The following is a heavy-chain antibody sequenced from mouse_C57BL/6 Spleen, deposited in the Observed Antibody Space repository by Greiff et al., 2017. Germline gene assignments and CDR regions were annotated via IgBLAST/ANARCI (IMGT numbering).Heavy chain of an antibody. CDR1: GYTFTNYW. V-gene: IGHV1-63*01. J-gene: IGHJ3*01. CDR2: IYPGGGYT. D-gene: IGHD2-3*01. CDR3: ARGAIYDGYSWFAY. Sequence: LVESGAELVRPGTSVKMSCKASGYTFTNYWIGWAKQRPGHGLEWIGDIYPGGGYTNYNEKFKGKATLTADKSSSTAYMQFSSLTSEDSAIYYCARGAIYDGYSWFAYWGQGTLVTVSA.